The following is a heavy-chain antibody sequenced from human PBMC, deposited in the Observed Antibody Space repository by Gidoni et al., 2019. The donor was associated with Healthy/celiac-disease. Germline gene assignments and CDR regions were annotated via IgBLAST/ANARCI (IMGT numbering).Heavy chain of an antibody. V-gene: IGHV4-59*01. D-gene: IGHD6-19*01. J-gene: IGHJ4*02. CDR3: ARVARGWFFDY. CDR1: GGSISRYY. Sequence: QVQLQESGPGLVKPSETLSLTCTVSGGSISRYYWSWIRQPPGKGLEWIGYIYYSGSTNYNPSLKSRVTISVDTSKNQFSLKLSSVTAADTAVYYCARVARGWFFDYWGQGTLVTVSS. CDR2: IYYSGST.